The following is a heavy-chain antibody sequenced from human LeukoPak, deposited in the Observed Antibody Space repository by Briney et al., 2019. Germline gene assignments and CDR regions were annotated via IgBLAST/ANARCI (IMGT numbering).Heavy chain of an antibody. Sequence: ASVKVSCKASGYTFTGYYMHWVRQAPGQGLEWMGWINPNSGGTNYAQKFQGRVTMTRDTSISTAYMELSRLRSDDTAVYYCARVGPVRGYSYGRFDYWGQGTLVTVSS. CDR1: GYTFTGYY. CDR2: INPNSGGT. J-gene: IGHJ4*02. D-gene: IGHD5-18*01. CDR3: ARVGPVRGYSYGRFDY. V-gene: IGHV1-2*02.